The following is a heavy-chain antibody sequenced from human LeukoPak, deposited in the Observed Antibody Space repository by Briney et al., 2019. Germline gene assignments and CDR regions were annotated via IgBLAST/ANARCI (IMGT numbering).Heavy chain of an antibody. V-gene: IGHV1-69*05. CDR3: ARGQGSNWYNNWFDP. Sequence: SVKVSCKASGGTFSSYAISWVRQAPGQGLEWMGGIIPIFGTANYAQKFQGRVTITTDESTSTAYMELSSLRSEDTAVYYCARGQGSNWYNNWFDPWGQGTLVTVSS. J-gene: IGHJ5*02. D-gene: IGHD6-13*01. CDR2: IIPIFGTA. CDR1: GGTFSSYA.